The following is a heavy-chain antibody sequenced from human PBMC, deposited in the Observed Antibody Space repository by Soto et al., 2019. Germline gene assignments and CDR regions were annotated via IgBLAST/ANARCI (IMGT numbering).Heavy chain of an antibody. CDR1: GFTFSSYW. CDR3: AREYYYGSGSYYLIDY. V-gene: IGHV3-7*01. D-gene: IGHD3-10*01. J-gene: IGHJ4*02. Sequence: GGSLRHSCAASGFTFSSYWMSWVRQAPGKGLEWVANINQDGSEKYYVDSVKGRFTISRDNAKSSLYLQMNSLRAEDTAIYYCAREYYYGSGSYYLIDYWGQGTLVTVSS. CDR2: INQDGSEK.